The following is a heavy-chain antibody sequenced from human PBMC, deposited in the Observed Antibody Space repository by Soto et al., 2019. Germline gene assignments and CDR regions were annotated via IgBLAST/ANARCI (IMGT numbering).Heavy chain of an antibody. V-gene: IGHV3-9*01. CDR1: GFRFDDYG. CDR3: VRDALTTVAYYFDY. J-gene: IGHJ4*02. D-gene: IGHD4-17*01. Sequence: GGSLRLSCEVSGFRFDDYGMHWVRQAPGKGLEWIAGISRDSRSISYGASMKGRFTISRDNAKNSLYLQLNSLRADDTAFYYCVRDALTTVAYYFDYWGQGALVTVSS. CDR2: ISRDSRSI.